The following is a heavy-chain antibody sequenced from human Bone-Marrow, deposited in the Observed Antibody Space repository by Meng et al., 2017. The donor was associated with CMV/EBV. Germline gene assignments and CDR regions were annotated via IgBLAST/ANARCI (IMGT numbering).Heavy chain of an antibody. D-gene: IGHD3-10*01. CDR3: AKGGIWFGTNYFDY. Sequence: SETLSLTCTVSGGSISVGGYYWTWLRQYPEKGLEWIGYIYYSETTHYNPSLKSRVTISVDTSKNQFSLKLSSVTAADTAVYYCAKGGIWFGTNYFDYWGQGTLVTVSS. CDR2: IYYSETT. V-gene: IGHV4-31*03. J-gene: IGHJ4*02. CDR1: GGSISVGGYY.